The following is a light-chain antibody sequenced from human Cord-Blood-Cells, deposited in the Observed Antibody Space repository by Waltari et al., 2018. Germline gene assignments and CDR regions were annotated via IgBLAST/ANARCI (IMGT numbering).Light chain of an antibody. V-gene: IGKV2-28*01. CDR2: LGS. CDR3: MQALQTPH. J-gene: IGKJ5*01. CDR1: QSLLHSNGYNY. Sequence: DIVMTQSPLSLPVTPGEPASISCRSSQSLLHSNGYNYLDWYLQKPGQSPQLLIYLGSNRASGVPDRFSGSGSGIDFTLKISRVEAEDVGVYYCMQALQTPHFGQGTRLEIK.